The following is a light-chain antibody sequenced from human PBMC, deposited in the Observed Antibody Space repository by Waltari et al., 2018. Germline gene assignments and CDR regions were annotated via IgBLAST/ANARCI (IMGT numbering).Light chain of an antibody. CDR1: TSHVGNYDL. J-gene: IGLJ1*01. CDR2: EVI. CDR3: CSYAGLGTYV. Sequence: QSALTQPASVSGTPGQSITHSCTGTTSHVGNYDLVAWYQHHPGKAPKLLICEVIKRPSGVSSRFSGSKSGSTASLTISGLQPDDEADYYCCSYAGLGTYVFGSGTKVTVL. V-gene: IGLV2-23*02.